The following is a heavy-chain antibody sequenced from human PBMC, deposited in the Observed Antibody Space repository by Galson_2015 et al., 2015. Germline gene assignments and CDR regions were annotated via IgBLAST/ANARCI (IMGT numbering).Heavy chain of an antibody. CDR3: ARDLSLVEGFGEHVQDYQYGMDV. V-gene: IGHV3-11*06. J-gene: IGHJ6*02. CDR1: GFTFRDYY. D-gene: IGHD3-10*01. CDR2: ISSRSRYT. Sequence: SLRLSCAASGFTFRDYYMSWIRQAPGKGLEWVSYISSRSRYTRYADSVRGRFTTSRDNAKNSLYLQMNSLRAEDTAVYYCARDLSLVEGFGEHVQDYQYGMDVWGQGTTVTVSS.